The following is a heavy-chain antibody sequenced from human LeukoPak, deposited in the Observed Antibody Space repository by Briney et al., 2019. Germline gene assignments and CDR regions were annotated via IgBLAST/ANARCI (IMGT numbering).Heavy chain of an antibody. CDR1: GFTFSSYS. V-gene: IGHV3-21*01. CDR3: ARGSSSSSVFDY. D-gene: IGHD6-13*01. J-gene: IGHJ4*02. Sequence: GGSLRLSCAASGFTFSSYSMNWVRQAPGKGLEWVSSISSSSYIYYADSVKGRFTISRDNAKNSLYLQMNSLRAEDTAVYYCARGSSSSSVFDYWGQGTLVTVSS. CDR2: ISSSSYI.